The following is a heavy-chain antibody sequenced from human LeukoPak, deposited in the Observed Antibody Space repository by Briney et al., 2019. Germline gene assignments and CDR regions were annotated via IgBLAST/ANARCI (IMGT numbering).Heavy chain of an antibody. D-gene: IGHD3-10*01. V-gene: IGHV3-23*01. Sequence: GGSLRLSCAASGFTLNNYAMSWVRQAPGKGLEWVSVISAGGGSTLYADSVKGRFTISRDNSKNTLYLQMNSLRAEDTAVYYCAKVVDMVRGPIDYWGQGTLVTVSS. CDR1: GFTLNNYA. CDR2: ISAGGGST. J-gene: IGHJ4*02. CDR3: AKVVDMVRGPIDY.